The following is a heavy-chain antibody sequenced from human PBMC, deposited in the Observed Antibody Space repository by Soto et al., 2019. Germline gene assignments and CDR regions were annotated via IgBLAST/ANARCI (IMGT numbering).Heavy chain of an antibody. Sequence: QVQLVESGGGVVQPGRSLRLSCAASGFTFSSYAMHWVRQAPGKGLEWVAVISYDGSNKYYADSVKGRFTISRDNSKNTLYLQMNSLRAEDTAVYDCARSQGASFDYWGQGTLVTVSS. CDR2: ISYDGSNK. CDR1: GFTFSSYA. V-gene: IGHV3-30-3*01. J-gene: IGHJ4*02. CDR3: ARSQGASFDY. D-gene: IGHD1-26*01.